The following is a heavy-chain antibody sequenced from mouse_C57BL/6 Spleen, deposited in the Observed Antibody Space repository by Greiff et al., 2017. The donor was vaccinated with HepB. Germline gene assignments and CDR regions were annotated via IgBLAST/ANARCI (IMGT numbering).Heavy chain of an antibody. J-gene: IGHJ3*01. V-gene: IGHV1-42*01. CDR1: GYSFTGYY. CDR3: ATSDGYLFAY. Sequence: VQLQQSGPELVKPGASVKISCKASGYSFTGYYMNWVKQSPEKSLEWIGEINPSTGGTTYNQKFKAKATLTVDKSSSTAYMQLKSLTSEDSAVYYCATSDGYLFAYWGQGTLVTVSA. D-gene: IGHD2-3*01. CDR2: INPSTGGT.